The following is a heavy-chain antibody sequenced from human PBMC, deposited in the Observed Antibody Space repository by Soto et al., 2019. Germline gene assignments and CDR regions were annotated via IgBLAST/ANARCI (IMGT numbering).Heavy chain of an antibody. CDR1: GFTFSDAW. CDR3: TCLHYDILTGSKWHYFDY. Sequence: PGGSVRLSCAASGFTFSDAWMSWVRQAPGKGLEWVGRIKSKTDGGTRDYAAPVKGRVTISRDDSKNTLYLQMNSLKTEDTAVYYCTCLHYDILTGSKWHYFDYWGQGTLVTVSS. CDR2: IKSKTDGGTR. V-gene: IGHV3-15*01. J-gene: IGHJ4*02. D-gene: IGHD3-9*01.